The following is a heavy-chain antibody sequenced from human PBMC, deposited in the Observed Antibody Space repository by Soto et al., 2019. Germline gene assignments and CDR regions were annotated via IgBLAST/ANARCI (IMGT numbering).Heavy chain of an antibody. Sequence: QITLKESGPTLVKPTQTLTLTCTFSGFSLSTSGVGVGWIRQPPGKALDWLALIYWDDDKRYSPSLKSRLTITQDTSKNQVALTMTNMDPVDTATYYCVRRRTAFDYWGQGTLVTVSS. J-gene: IGHJ4*02. CDR2: IYWDDDK. CDR1: GFSLSTSGVG. CDR3: VRRRTAFDY. V-gene: IGHV2-5*02.